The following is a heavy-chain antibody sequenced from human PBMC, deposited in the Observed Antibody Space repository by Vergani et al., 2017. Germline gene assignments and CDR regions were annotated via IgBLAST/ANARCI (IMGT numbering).Heavy chain of an antibody. J-gene: IGHJ4*02. D-gene: IGHD6-19*01. CDR2: ISISSSYI. CDR1: GFTFSSYS. V-gene: IGHV3-21*01. CDR3: AREDEQWLARFYY. Sequence: EVQLVESGGGLVKPGGSLRLSCAASGFTFSSYSMNWVRQAPGKGLDWVSSISISSSYIYYADSVKGRFTISRDNAKNSLYLQMNILRAENTAVYYWAREDEQWLARFYYWGQGTLVTVSS.